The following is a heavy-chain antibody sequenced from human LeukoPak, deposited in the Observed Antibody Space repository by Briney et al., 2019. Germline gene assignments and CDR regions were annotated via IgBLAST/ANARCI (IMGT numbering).Heavy chain of an antibody. V-gene: IGHV1-2*02. Sequence: ASVKVSCKASGYTFTGYYMHWVRQAPGQGLEWMGWINPNSGGTNYAQKSQGRVTMTRDTSISTAYMELSRLRSDDTAVYYCARDIVKDRFWSETSYYFDYWGQGTLVTVSS. J-gene: IGHJ4*02. CDR3: ARDIVKDRFWSETSYYFDY. D-gene: IGHD3-3*01. CDR2: INPNSGGT. CDR1: GYTFTGYY.